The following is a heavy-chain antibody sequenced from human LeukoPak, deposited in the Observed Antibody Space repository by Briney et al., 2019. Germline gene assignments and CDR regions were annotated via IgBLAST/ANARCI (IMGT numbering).Heavy chain of an antibody. J-gene: IGHJ4*02. CDR2: INHSGST. CDR1: GGSFSGYY. Sequence: SETLSLTCAVYGGSFSGYYWSWIRQPPGKGLEWIGEINHSGSTNYNPSLKSRVTISVDTSKNQFSLKLSSVTAADTAVYYCARGLSTFDFWSGHYPRHFDYWGQGTLVTVSS. CDR3: ARGLSTFDFWSGHYPRHFDY. D-gene: IGHD3-3*01. V-gene: IGHV4-34*01.